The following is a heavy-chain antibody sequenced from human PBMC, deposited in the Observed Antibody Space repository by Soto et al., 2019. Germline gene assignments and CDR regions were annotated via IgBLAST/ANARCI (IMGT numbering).Heavy chain of an antibody. Sequence: SETLSLTXTVSGGSISSSSYYWGWFRQPPGKGLEWIGSIYYSGSTYYNPSLKSRVTISVDTSKNQFSLKLSSVTAADTAVYYCARVTDSSGYYYGYDAFDIWGQGTMVTVSS. CDR3: ARVTDSSGYYYGYDAFDI. CDR2: IYYSGST. J-gene: IGHJ3*02. CDR1: GGSISSSSYY. V-gene: IGHV4-39*01. D-gene: IGHD3-22*01.